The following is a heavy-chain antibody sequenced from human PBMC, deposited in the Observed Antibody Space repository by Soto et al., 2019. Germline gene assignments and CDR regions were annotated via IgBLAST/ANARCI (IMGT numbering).Heavy chain of an antibody. CDR1: GGSISSGGYY. CDR2: IYYSGST. D-gene: IGHD3-10*01. CDR3: ARALLLWFGEQPYYFDY. J-gene: IGHJ4*02. V-gene: IGHV4-31*03. Sequence: QVQLQESGPGLVKPSQTLSLTCTVSGGSISSGGYYWSWIRQHPGKGLEWIGYIYYSGSTYYNPSLRSRVTISVDTSKNQFSLKLSSVTAADTAVYYCARALLLWFGEQPYYFDYWGQGTLVTVSS.